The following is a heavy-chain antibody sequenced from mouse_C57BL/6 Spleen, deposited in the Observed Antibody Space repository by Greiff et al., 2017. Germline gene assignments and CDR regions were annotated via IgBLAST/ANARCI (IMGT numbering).Heavy chain of an antibody. D-gene: IGHD1-2*01. J-gene: IGHJ4*01. CDR3: AREGGDYYGDYYAMDY. V-gene: IGHV1-52*01. CDR1: GYTFTSYW. CDR2: IDPSDSET. Sequence: QVQLQQPGAELVRPGSSVKLSCKASGYTFTSYWMHWVKQRPIQGLEWIGNIDPSDSETHYNQKFKDKATLTVDKYSSTAYMQLSSLTSEDSAVYYCAREGGDYYGDYYAMDYWGQGTSVTVSS.